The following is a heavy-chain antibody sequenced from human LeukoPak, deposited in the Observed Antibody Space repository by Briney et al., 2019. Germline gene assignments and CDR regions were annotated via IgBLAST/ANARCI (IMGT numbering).Heavy chain of an antibody. J-gene: IGHJ5*02. D-gene: IGHD6-19*01. CDR1: GYTFTSYG. V-gene: IGHV1-18*01. CDR2: ISAYNGNT. Sequence: ASVKVSCKASGYTFTSYGISWVRQAPGQGLEWMGWISAYNGNTNYAQKLQGRVTMTTDTSTNTAYMELRNLRSDDTAVYYCARDQIRKAVAANWFDPWGQGTLVTVSS. CDR3: ARDQIRKAVAANWFDP.